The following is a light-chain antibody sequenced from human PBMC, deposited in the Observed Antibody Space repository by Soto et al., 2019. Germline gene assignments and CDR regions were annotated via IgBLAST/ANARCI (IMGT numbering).Light chain of an antibody. Sequence: QSASVSGSPGQSITISCSGTNSDVGGYNSVAWYQQKPGEAPKLLLYSVTKRPSGVPDRFSGSKSGNMASLIISGLQAEDEADYYCCSYAGSSTNYVFGTGTKLTVL. CDR1: NSDVGGYNS. J-gene: IGLJ1*01. CDR2: SVT. V-gene: IGLV2-11*01. CDR3: CSYAGSSTNYV.